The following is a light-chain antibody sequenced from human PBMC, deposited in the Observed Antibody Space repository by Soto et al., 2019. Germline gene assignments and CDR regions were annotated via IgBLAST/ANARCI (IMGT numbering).Light chain of an antibody. CDR2: GAS. V-gene: IGKV3-20*01. Sequence: EVVLTQSPASLSLSPGESATLSCRTSQSVSSSYLAWYQQKPGQAPRLLIYGASFKATGIPDRFSGSGFGPDFTLSISRLEPEEFAVYYCQQYRTLPLTFGGGTRVESK. J-gene: IGKJ4*01. CDR1: QSVSSSY. CDR3: QQYRTLPLT.